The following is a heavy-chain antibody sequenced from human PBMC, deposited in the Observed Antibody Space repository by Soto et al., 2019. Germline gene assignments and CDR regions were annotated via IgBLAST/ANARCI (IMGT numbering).Heavy chain of an antibody. Sequence: QVQLVESGGGVVQPGRSLRLSCAASGFTFSSYGMHWVRQAPGKGLEWVAVIWYDGSNKYYADSVKGRFTISRDNSKNTLYLQMNSLRAEDTAVYYCARYYLVRAADAFDIWGQGTMVTVSS. CDR3: ARYYLVRAADAFDI. J-gene: IGHJ3*02. V-gene: IGHV3-33*01. CDR2: IWYDGSNK. CDR1: GFTFSSYG. D-gene: IGHD3-10*01.